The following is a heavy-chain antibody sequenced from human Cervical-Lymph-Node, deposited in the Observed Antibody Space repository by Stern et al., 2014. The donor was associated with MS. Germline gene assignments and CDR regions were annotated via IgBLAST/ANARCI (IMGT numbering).Heavy chain of an antibody. Sequence: VQLVESGSEMKKPGASVKVSCKASEYTHNNYLIHWVRQAPGQRPDWLGVINPSGATNYAQKVQDRVTMTTDASTSTFYMELSRLRSEDTAVYYCAVRYCSGGRCYSVPDVWGQGTTVIVSS. V-gene: IGHV1-46*02. CDR1: EYTHNNYL. CDR2: INPSGAT. D-gene: IGHD2-15*01. J-gene: IGHJ6*02. CDR3: AVRYCSGGRCYSVPDV.